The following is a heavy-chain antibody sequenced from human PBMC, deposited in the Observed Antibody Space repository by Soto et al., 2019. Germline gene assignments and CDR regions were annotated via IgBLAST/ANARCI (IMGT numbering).Heavy chain of an antibody. CDR3: AKVGVGRFLEWLLPYYYYYGMDV. Sequence: GSLRLSCAASGFTFSSYAMSWVRQAPGKGLEWVSAISGSGGSTYYADSVKGRFTISRDNSKNTLYLRMNSLRAEDTAVYYCAKVGVGRFLEWLLPYYYYYGMDVWGQGTTVTVSS. CDR2: ISGSGGST. D-gene: IGHD3-3*01. CDR1: GFTFSSYA. V-gene: IGHV3-23*01. J-gene: IGHJ6*02.